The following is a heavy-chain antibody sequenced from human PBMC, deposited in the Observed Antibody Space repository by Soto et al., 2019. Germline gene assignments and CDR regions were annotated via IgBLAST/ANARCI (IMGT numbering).Heavy chain of an antibody. V-gene: IGHV4-39*01. D-gene: IGHD2-21*02. CDR2: IYYSGST. CDR1: GDSISSRSYY. Sequence: SETLSLTCTVTGDSISSRSYYWGWIRQPPGKGLERIGSIYYSGSTYNNPSPRRRVSMSIETSKDQSSLTLKSVAPADTALYFCARQRPSVVTPAYFDVWGPGSLVTVAS. CDR3: ARQRPSVVTPAYFDV. J-gene: IGHJ4*02.